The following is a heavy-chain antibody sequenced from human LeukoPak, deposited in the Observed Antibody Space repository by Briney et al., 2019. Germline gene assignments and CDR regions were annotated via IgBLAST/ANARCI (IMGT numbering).Heavy chain of an antibody. CDR2: IKQDGSEK. CDR3: ARYGDYALDAFDI. Sequence: GGSLRLSCAASGFTFSSYGMHWVRQAPGKGLEWVANIKQDGSEKYYVDSVKGRFTISRDNAKNSLYLQMNSLRAEDTAVYYCARYGDYALDAFDIWGQGTMVTVSS. D-gene: IGHD4-17*01. J-gene: IGHJ3*02. CDR1: GFTFSSYG. V-gene: IGHV3-7*01.